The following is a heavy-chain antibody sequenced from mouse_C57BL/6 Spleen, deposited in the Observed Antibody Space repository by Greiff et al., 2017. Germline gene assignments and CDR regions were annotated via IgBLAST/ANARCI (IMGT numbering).Heavy chain of an antibody. CDR3: AREPYVLHYFDY. D-gene: IGHD2-10*01. CDR2: IDPNSGGT. Sequence: QVQLKQPGAELVKPGASVKLSCKASGYTFTSYWMHWVKQRPGRGLEWIGRIDPNSGGTKYNEKFKSKATLTVDKPSSTAYMQLSSLTSEDSAVYYCAREPYVLHYFDYWGQGTTLTVSS. J-gene: IGHJ2*01. V-gene: IGHV1-72*01. CDR1: GYTFTSYW.